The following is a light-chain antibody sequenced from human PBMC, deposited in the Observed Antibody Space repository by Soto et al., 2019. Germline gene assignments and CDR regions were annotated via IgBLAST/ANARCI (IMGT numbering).Light chain of an antibody. CDR1: QGIRSD. J-gene: IGKJ4*01. V-gene: IGKV1-6*01. CDR2: TAS. Sequence: AIQMTQSPPSLSASVGDRVIITCRASQGIRSDLGWYQVKPGKAPKLLIYTASNLQSGVPSRFSGSGSGTDFTLTISSLQPEDVATYYCLQEWNYPLTFGGGTKVDIK. CDR3: LQEWNYPLT.